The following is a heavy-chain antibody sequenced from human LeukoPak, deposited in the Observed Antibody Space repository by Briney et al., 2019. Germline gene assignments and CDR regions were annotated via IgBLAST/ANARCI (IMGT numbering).Heavy chain of an antibody. D-gene: IGHD6-19*01. Sequence: ASVKVSCKDSGYTFTSYAMHWVRQAPGQRLEWMGWINAGNGNTKYSQKFQGRVTITRDTSASTAYMELSSLRSEDTAVYYCARRKAVAGTVLDYWGQGTLVTVSS. V-gene: IGHV1-3*01. CDR2: INAGNGNT. CDR3: ARRKAVAGTVLDY. J-gene: IGHJ4*02. CDR1: GYTFTSYA.